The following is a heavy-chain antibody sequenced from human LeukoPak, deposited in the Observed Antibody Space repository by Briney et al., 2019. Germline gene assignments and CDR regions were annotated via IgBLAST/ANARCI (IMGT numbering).Heavy chain of an antibody. Sequence: SETLSLTCTVSGGSISSSSYYWGWIRQPPGKGLEWIGSIYYSGSTYYNPSLKSRVTISVDTSKNQFSLKLSSVTAADTAVYYCARKAPPARYFDWLLPLDYWGQGTLVTVSS. CDR1: GGSISSSSYY. J-gene: IGHJ4*02. D-gene: IGHD3-9*01. CDR2: IYYSGST. V-gene: IGHV4-39*07. CDR3: ARKAPPARYFDWLLPLDY.